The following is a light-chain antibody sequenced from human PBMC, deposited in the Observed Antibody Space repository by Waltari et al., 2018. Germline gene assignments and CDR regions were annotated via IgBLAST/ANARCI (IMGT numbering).Light chain of an antibody. V-gene: IGLV1-47*01. J-gene: IGLJ3*02. CDR3: AAWGDSLSGWV. CDR1: SSTIGSTY. Sequence: QSTLTQPPPAPGTPGQGVNIPCSGSSSTIGSTYVSQQLPGTAPKPLIYRNNQRPSGVPDRFSGARSGSSASLIIGGLRSEDEADYYCAAWGDSLSGWVFGGGTKVTVL. CDR2: RNN.